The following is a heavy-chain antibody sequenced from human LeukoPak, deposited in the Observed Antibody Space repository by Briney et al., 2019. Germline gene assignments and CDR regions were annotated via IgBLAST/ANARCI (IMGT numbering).Heavy chain of an antibody. Sequence: ASVKVSCKASGYTFTSYGISWVRQAPGQGLECLGWINPYNGNTNYAQKFQGRVTLTTDTSTSTAYMELRSLRSDDSATYYCAREIYGRFDFWGQGTLVTVSS. V-gene: IGHV1-18*01. CDR2: INPYNGNT. J-gene: IGHJ4*02. D-gene: IGHD4-17*01. CDR3: AREIYGRFDF. CDR1: GYTFTSYG.